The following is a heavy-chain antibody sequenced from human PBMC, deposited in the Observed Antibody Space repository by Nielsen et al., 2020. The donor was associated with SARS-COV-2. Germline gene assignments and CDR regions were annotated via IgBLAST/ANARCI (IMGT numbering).Heavy chain of an antibody. V-gene: IGHV3-30*18. CDR3: AKVRRIRTVTSPSDY. Sequence: GGSLRLSCAASGFTFSSYGMHWVRQAPGKGLEWVAVISYDGSNKYYADSVKGRFTISRGNSKNTLYLQMNSLRAEDTAVYYCAKVRRIRTVTSPSDYWGQGTLVTVSS. CDR1: GFTFSSYG. J-gene: IGHJ4*02. D-gene: IGHD4-17*01. CDR2: ISYDGSNK.